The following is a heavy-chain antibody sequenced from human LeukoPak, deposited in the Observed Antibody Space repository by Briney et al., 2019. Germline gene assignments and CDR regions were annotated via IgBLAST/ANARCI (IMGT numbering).Heavy chain of an antibody. V-gene: IGHV4-39*01. J-gene: IGHJ4*01. CDR3: ARHYYDNSGLLSYFDY. D-gene: IGHD3-22*01. CDR1: GGSISTNDDY. CDR2: IYYSGST. Sequence: SETLSLTCTVSGGSISTNDDYWGWIRQPPGKGLEWIGNIYYSGSTYYNPSLRSRVTVSVDTSKNQFSLKLSSVTAADTAVYYCARHYYDNSGLLSYFDYWGHGTVVTVSS.